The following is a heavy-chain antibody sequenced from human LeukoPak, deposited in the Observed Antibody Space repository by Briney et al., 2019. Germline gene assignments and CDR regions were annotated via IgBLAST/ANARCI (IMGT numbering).Heavy chain of an antibody. CDR3: ARQRQQWLPNKGENWFDP. D-gene: IGHD6-19*01. CDR2: IYHSGST. V-gene: IGHV4-4*02. Sequence: PGGSLRLSCAASGFTFSSYAMSWVRQAPGKGLEWIGEIYHSGSTNYNPSLKSRVTISVDKSKNQFSLKLSSVTAEDTAVYYCARQRQQWLPNKGENWFDPWGQGTLVTVSS. CDR1: GFTFSSYAM. J-gene: IGHJ5*02.